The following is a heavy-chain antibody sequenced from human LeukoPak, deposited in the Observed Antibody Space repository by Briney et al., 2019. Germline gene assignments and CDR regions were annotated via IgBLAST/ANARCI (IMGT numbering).Heavy chain of an antibody. J-gene: IGHJ4*02. CDR1: GFTFSSYS. V-gene: IGHV3-48*04. Sequence: GGSLRLSCAASGFTFSSYSMNWVRQAPGKGLEWVSYISSSSSTIYYADSVKGRFTISRDNAKNSLYLQMNSLRAEDTAVYYCALGGYSSSWLLDYWGQGTLVTVSS. CDR2: ISSSSSTI. D-gene: IGHD6-13*01. CDR3: ALGGYSSSWLLDY.